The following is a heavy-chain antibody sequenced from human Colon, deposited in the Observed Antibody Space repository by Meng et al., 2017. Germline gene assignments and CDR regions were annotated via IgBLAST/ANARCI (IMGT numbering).Heavy chain of an antibody. Sequence: GASLKISCEASDFTSSSFAMNWLRPAPGKGLEWVPSISGSGGRSYSADSVKGGFTISRDNSKNTLYLQMKSLRVEDTAVYFCAKGSDQWPEGNWFDPWGHGTLVTVSS. J-gene: IGHJ5*02. CDR2: ISGSGGRS. CDR3: AKGSDQWPEGNWFDP. V-gene: IGHV3-23*01. CDR1: DFTSSSFA. D-gene: IGHD6-19*01.